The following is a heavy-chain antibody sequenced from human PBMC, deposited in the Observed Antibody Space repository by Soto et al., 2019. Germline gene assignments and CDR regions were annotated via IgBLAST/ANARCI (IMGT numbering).Heavy chain of an antibody. Sequence: LSCAASGFTFSSYGMHWVRQAPGKGLEWVAAISYDGSNKYYVDSVKGRFTISRDNSKNTLYVQMNSLRAEDTAVYYCAKDLYSGTSHPDYWGQGTLVTVSS. V-gene: IGHV3-30*18. J-gene: IGHJ4*02. D-gene: IGHD1-26*01. CDR2: ISYDGSNK. CDR3: AKDLYSGTSHPDY. CDR1: GFTFSSYG.